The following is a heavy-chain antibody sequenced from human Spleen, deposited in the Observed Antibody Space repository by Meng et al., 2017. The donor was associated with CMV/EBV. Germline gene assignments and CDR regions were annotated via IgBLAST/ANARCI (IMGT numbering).Heavy chain of an antibody. CDR2: TSYDGSTK. V-gene: IGHV3-30*04. D-gene: IGHD3-10*01. CDR3: AKVIMARGVNDGPLGY. Sequence: SGFTFSNYPMPWVRQAPGKGLEWVAITSYDGSTKYYADSVKGRFTISRDNSKNTLYLQMNSLRAEDTAVYYCAKVIMARGVNDGPLGYWGRGTLVTVSS. J-gene: IGHJ4*02. CDR1: GFTFSNYP.